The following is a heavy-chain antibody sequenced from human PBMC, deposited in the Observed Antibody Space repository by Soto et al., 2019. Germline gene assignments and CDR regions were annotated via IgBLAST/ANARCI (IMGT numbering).Heavy chain of an antibody. J-gene: IGHJ5*02. CDR1: GASIIGLY. V-gene: IGHV4-4*07. Sequence: AETLSLTCDVSGASIIGLYWSWIRMSAGMGLKWSGRIYATGTTYYPLTLKSRVMMSVDRSKRQFSLKLRCVTAEETAVYYCVRDGTRTLRDWFDPWGQGMSVTVSS. D-gene: IGHD1-1*01. CDR3: VRDGTRTLRDWFDP. CDR2: IYATGTT.